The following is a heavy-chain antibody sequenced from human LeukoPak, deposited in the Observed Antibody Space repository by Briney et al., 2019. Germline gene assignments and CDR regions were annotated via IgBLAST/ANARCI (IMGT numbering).Heavy chain of an antibody. D-gene: IGHD6-19*01. J-gene: IGHJ4*02. CDR1: GFSFSTYW. CDR2: INRDGSEM. V-gene: IGHV3-7*01. CDR3: ARTYPGIAKAGTFDY. Sequence: PGGSLRLSCAASGFSFSTYWMGWVRQAPGKGLEWVANINRDGSEMYYVDSVRGRFTISRDNAKNSLDLQMNSLRAEDTAIYYCARTYPGIAKAGTFDYWGQGTLVTVSS.